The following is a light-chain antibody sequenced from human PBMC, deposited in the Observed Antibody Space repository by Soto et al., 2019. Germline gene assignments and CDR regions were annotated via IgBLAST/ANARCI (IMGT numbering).Light chain of an antibody. CDR3: QQRSNWPPT. J-gene: IGKJ1*01. V-gene: IGKV3-11*01. CDR1: QSVSSD. Sequence: EIVMTQSPATLSVSPGERATLSFRASQSVSSDLAWYHQKPGQAPRLLIYSASNRATGIPARFSGSGSGTDFTLTISSLEPEDFAVYYCQQRSNWPPTFGQGTKVDIK. CDR2: SAS.